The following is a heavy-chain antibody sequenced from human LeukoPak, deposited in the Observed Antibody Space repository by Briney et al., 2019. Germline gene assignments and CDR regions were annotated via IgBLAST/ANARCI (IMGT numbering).Heavy chain of an antibody. D-gene: IGHD3-16*01. J-gene: IGHJ5*02. Sequence: SETLSLTCTVSGGSISSYYWSWIRQPAGKGLEWIGRIYTSGSTNYNPSLKSRVTISVDTSKNQFSLKLSSVTAADTAVYYCARAVLGSYYDYVWGSSRFDPWGQGTLVTVSS. V-gene: IGHV4-4*07. CDR2: IYTSGST. CDR3: ARAVLGSYYDYVWGSSRFDP. CDR1: GGSISSYY.